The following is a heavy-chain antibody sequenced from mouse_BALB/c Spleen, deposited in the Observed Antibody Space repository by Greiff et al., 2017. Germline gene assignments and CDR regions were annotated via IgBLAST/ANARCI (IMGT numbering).Heavy chain of an antibody. CDR1: GFSLTSYG. D-gene: IGHD2-12*01. CDR3: ARNPAYYTDSFAY. CDR2: IWSGGST. Sequence: QVQLKQSGPGLVQPSQSLSITCTVSGFSLTSYGVHWVRQSPGKGLEWLGVIWSGGSTDYNAAFISRLSISKDNSKSQVFFKMNSLQANDTAIYYCARNPAYYTDSFAYWGQGTLVTVSA. V-gene: IGHV2-2*02. J-gene: IGHJ3*01.